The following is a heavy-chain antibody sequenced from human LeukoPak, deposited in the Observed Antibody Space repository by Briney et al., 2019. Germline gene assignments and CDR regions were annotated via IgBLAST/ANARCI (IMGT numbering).Heavy chain of an antibody. CDR1: GFTFSSYW. D-gene: IGHD3-22*01. V-gene: IGHV3-7*01. J-gene: IGHJ4*02. Sequence: GGSLRLSCVASGFTFSSYWMSWVRQAPGKGLEWVANIKQDGSEKYYVDSVKGRFTISRDNAKNSLYLQMNSLRAEDTAVYYCASAGGYSQPFDYWGQGTLATVSS. CDR2: IKQDGSEK. CDR3: ASAGGYSQPFDY.